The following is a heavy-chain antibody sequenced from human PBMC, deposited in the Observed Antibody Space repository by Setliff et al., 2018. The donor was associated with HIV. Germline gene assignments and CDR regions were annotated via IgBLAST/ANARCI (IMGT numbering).Heavy chain of an antibody. CDR3: AREVGAVAGTFDY. D-gene: IGHD6-19*01. CDR2: IYYSGST. Sequence: SETLSLTCTVSGGSISSGDYYWSWIRQPPGKGLEWIGYIYYSGSTCYNPSLKSRVTISVDTSKNQFSLKLSSVTAADTAVYYCAREVGAVAGTFDYWGQGTLVTVSS. J-gene: IGHJ4*02. CDR1: GGSISSGDYY. V-gene: IGHV4-30-4*02.